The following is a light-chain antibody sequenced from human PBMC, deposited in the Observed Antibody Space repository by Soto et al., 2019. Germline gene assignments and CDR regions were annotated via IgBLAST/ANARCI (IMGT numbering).Light chain of an antibody. V-gene: IGKV3-20*01. CDR1: QSLSSSY. J-gene: IGKJ2*01. CDR3: QQYGSSPT. Sequence: EIVLTQSPGTLSLSPGERATLSCRASQSLSSSYLAWHQQKPGQAPRLLIHGAFRRATGIPDRFSGSGSGTDFTLTISRLEPEDFVVYYCQQYGSSPTFGQGTKLEIK. CDR2: GAF.